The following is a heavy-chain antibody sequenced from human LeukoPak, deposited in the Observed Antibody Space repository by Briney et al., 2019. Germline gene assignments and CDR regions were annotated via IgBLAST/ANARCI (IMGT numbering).Heavy chain of an antibody. CDR3: ARTSPKNGAFDI. V-gene: IGHV4-4*07. Sequence: PSETLSLTCTVSGGSISSYYWSWIRQPAGKGLEWIGRIYSSGSTNYNPSLNSRVTMSVVTSKNQFSLKLSSLTATDTAVYYCARTSPKNGAFDIWGQGTMVTVSS. CDR2: IYSSGST. CDR1: GGSISSYY. D-gene: IGHD2-8*01. J-gene: IGHJ3*02.